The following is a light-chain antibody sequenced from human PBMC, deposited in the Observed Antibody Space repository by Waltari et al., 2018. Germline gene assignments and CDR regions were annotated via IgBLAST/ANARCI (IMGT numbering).Light chain of an antibody. J-gene: IGKJ2*01. CDR1: HSLVQSDGNTF. CDR2: KVS. Sequence: DVVMTQSPLSLAVTLGQPASISCWSSHSLVQSDGNTFLNWFHQRPGQAPRRLIYKVSNRASGVPDRFSGSGSGTDFTLKISRVESEDVGIFYCLQSSQWPYAFGQGTKVEIK. CDR3: LQSSQWPYA. V-gene: IGKV2-30*02.